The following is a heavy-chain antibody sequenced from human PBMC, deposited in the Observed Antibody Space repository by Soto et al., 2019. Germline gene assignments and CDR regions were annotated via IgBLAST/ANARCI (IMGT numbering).Heavy chain of an antibody. CDR2: MNPNSGNT. D-gene: IGHD5-18*01. CDR1: GYTFTSYD. CDR3: ARVDNAMATYFDY. V-gene: IGHV1-8*01. Sequence: QVQLVQSGAEVKKPGASVKVSCKASGYTFTSYDINWVRQATGQGLEWMGWMNPNSGNTGYAQKFQGRVTMTRNTSISTPYMELSSLRSDDTAVYYCARVDNAMATYFDYWGQGTLVTVSS. J-gene: IGHJ4*02.